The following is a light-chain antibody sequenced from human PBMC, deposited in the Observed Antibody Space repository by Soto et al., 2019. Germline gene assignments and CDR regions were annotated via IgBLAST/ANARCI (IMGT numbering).Light chain of an antibody. CDR3: QQYGSSPHT. V-gene: IGKV3-20*01. J-gene: IGKJ2*01. CDR1: QSVSSSY. CDR2: GAS. Sequence: EIVLTQSPGTLSLSPXEXATXXCRASQSVSSSYLAWYQHKPGQAPRLLIYGASSRATGIPDRFSGSGSGTDFTLTISRLEPEDFAVYYCQQYGSSPHTFGQGTKLEIK.